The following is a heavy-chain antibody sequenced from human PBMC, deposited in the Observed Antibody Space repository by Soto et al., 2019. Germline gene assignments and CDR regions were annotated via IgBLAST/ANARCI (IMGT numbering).Heavy chain of an antibody. V-gene: IGHV3-23*01. CDR1: GFTFGSYA. Sequence: GGSLRLSCAASGFTFGSYAMRWVRQAPGKGLEWVSAISGSGGSTYYADSVKGRFTISRDNSKNTLYLQMNSLRAEDTAVYYCAKVPRYCSGGSCYGGYFDYWGQGT. CDR2: ISGSGGST. D-gene: IGHD2-15*01. J-gene: IGHJ4*02. CDR3: AKVPRYCSGGSCYGGYFDY.